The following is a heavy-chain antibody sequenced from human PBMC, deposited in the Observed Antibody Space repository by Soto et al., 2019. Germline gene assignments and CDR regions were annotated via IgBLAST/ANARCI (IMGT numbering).Heavy chain of an antibody. V-gene: IGHV1-69*12. J-gene: IGHJ4*02. CDR1: GGTFSSDS. CDR2: IIPMFDTP. D-gene: IGHD2-15*01. Sequence: QVQLVQSGAEVKKPGSSVKVSCKASGGTFSSDSFSWVRQAPGQGLEWMGGIIPMFDTPIYAQKFQDRVTITADESTSTAYMQLSSLRSGDTSVWYWARSGGLDRDFNYWGQGSLVTVSS. CDR3: ARSGGLDRDFNY.